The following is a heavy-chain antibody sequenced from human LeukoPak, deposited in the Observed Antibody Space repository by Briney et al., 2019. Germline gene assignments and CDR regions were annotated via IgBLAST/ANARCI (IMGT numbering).Heavy chain of an antibody. CDR3: ARDTDSGRFDY. Sequence: RGSLRLSCAASGFTFSSYWMSWVRQAPGKGLEWVANIKEDGSEKYYVDSVKGRFTISRDNAKNSLYLQMNSLRAEDTAVYYCARDTDSGRFDYWGQGTLVTVSS. V-gene: IGHV3-7*01. J-gene: IGHJ4*02. CDR1: GFTFSSYW. D-gene: IGHD6-19*01. CDR2: IKEDGSEK.